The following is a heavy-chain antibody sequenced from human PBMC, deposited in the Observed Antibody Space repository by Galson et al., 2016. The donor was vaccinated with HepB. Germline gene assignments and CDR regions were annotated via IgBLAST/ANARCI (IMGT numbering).Heavy chain of an antibody. Sequence: QSGAEVKKPGESLKISCTGSGDSFNDKWITWVRQMPGKGLEWMGLINPGNSDTRYNPSFQGQVTFSADKSISTAYLQWSSLKASDTAIYYCGRPRVVFHLGAFAMDIWGQGTTV. D-gene: IGHD2-15*01. CDR1: GDSFNDKW. J-gene: IGHJ6*02. CDR2: INPGNSDT. V-gene: IGHV5-51*01. CDR3: GRPRVVFHLGAFAMDI.